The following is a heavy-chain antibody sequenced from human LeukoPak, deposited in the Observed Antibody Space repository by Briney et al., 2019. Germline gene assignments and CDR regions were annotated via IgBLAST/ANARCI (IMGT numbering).Heavy chain of an antibody. Sequence: PSETLSLTCTVSGGSISSYHWSWIRQPPGKGLEWIGYIYYSGSTNYNPSLKSRVTISVDTSKNQFSLKLSSVTAADTAVYYCARAAAPMVRGVPYYFDYWGQGTLVTVSS. CDR1: GGSISSYH. D-gene: IGHD3-10*01. J-gene: IGHJ4*02. V-gene: IGHV4-59*01. CDR2: IYYSGST. CDR3: ARAAAPMVRGVPYYFDY.